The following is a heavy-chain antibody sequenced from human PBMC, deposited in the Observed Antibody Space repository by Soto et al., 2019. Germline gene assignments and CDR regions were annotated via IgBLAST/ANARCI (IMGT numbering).Heavy chain of an antibody. CDR1: GFTFSHHS. Sequence: GGSLRLSCVASGFTFSHHSMNWVRQAPGKGLEWVSSISSTSGFIFYADSLKGRFTISRDNAKNSLYLQMNSLRVDDTAVYYCARATIVTASHFDFWGQGIMITVSS. CDR3: ARATIVTASHFDF. CDR2: ISSTSGFI. V-gene: IGHV3-21*01. J-gene: IGHJ4*02. D-gene: IGHD2-21*02.